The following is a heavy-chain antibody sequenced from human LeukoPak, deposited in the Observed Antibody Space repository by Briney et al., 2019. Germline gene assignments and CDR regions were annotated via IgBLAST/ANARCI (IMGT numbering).Heavy chain of an antibody. J-gene: IGHJ4*02. D-gene: IGHD3-10*01. Sequence: SETLSLTCTVSGGSISSYYWSWIRQPPGKGLEWVGFIYYSGSTKYNPSLKSRVTISVDTSKNQFSLKLSSVTAADTAVYYCARHVGYDGSGSYLTYFNHWGQGTLVTVSS. V-gene: IGHV4-59*08. CDR1: GGSISSYY. CDR3: ARHVGYDGSGSYLTYFNH. CDR2: IYYSGST.